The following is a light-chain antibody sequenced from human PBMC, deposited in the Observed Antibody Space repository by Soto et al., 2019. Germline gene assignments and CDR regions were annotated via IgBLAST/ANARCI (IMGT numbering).Light chain of an antibody. CDR2: DVS. CDR1: SSDVGGYNY. V-gene: IGLV2-11*01. J-gene: IGLJ3*02. CDR3: CSYAGSYTWV. Sequence: QSALTQPRSVSGSPGQSVTISCTGTSSDVGGYNYVSWYQQHPGKAPKLMIYDVSKRPSGVPDPFSGSKSGNTASLTISGLQAEDEADYYCCSYAGSYTWVFGGGTQLTVL.